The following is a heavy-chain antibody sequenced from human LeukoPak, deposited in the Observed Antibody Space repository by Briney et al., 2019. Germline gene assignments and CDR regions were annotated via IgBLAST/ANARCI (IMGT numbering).Heavy chain of an antibody. CDR2: INHSGST. V-gene: IGHV4-34*01. Sequence: PSETLSLTCAVYGGSFSGYYWSWIRQPPGKGLEWIGEINHSGSTNYNPSLKIRVTISVDTSKNQFSLKLSSVTAADTAVYYCARGSEDYGDYQSYWYFDLWGRGTLVTVSS. CDR1: GGSFSGYY. CDR3: ARGSEDYGDYQSYWYFDL. D-gene: IGHD4-17*01. J-gene: IGHJ2*01.